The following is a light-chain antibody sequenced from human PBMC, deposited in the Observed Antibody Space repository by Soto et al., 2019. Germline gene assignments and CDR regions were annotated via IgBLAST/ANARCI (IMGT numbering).Light chain of an antibody. CDR1: QHIGID. V-gene: IGKV1-17*01. CDR3: LQHYFYSWT. CDR2: HTS. Sequence: DIQMTQSPSSLSASVGDRVTITCRASQHIGIDLGWYQQKPGKAPQRLISHTSNLQSGVPSRFSGRGSGTEFTLTINSLQPEDVATYYCLQHYFYSWTFGQGTKVDIK. J-gene: IGKJ1*01.